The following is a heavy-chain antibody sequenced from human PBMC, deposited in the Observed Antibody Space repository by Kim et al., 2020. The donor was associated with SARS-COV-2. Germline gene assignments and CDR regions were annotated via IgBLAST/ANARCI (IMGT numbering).Heavy chain of an antibody. CDR2: IYYSGST. D-gene: IGHD2-15*01. Sequence: SETLSLTCTVSGGSISSYYWSWIRQPPGKGLEWIGYIYYSGSTNYNPSLKSRVTISVDTSKNQFSLKLTSVTAADTAVYYCARAPSHQTPSYSYYYFHV. CDR1: GGSISSYY. J-gene: IGHJ6*03. V-gene: IGHV4-59*12. CDR3: ARAPSHQTPSYSYYYFHV.